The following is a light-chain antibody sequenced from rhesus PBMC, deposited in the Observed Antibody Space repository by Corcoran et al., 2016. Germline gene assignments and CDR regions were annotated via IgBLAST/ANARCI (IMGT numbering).Light chain of an antibody. CDR1: QSISSW. V-gene: IGKV1-16*01. J-gene: IGKJ4*01. CDR2: KAS. Sequence: DIQMTQSPSSLSASVGDKVTITCQASQSISSWLAWYQQKSGKAPKPLIYKASSLESGVPSRLSGSGSGTDFTLTIRSLPPEGFATYYCQQYNSAPPLTFGGGTKVELK. CDR3: QQYNSAPPLT.